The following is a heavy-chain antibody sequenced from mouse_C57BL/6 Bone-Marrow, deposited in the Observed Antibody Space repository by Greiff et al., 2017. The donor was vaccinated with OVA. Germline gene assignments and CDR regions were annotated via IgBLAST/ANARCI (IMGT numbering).Heavy chain of an antibody. CDR2: INPYNGGT. CDR3: ARGYYGSIAY. J-gene: IGHJ3*01. V-gene: IGHV1-19*01. CDR1: GYTFTDYY. D-gene: IGHD1-1*01. Sequence: VQLQQSGPVLVKPGASVKMSCKASGYTFTDYYMNWVKQSHGKSLEWIGDINPYNGGTSYNQKFKGKATLTVDKSSSTAYMELNSLTSEDSAVYYCARGYYGSIAYWGQGTLVTVSA.